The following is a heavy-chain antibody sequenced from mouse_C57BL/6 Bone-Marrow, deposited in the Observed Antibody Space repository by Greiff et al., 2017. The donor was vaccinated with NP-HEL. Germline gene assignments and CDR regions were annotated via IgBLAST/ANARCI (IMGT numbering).Heavy chain of an antibody. J-gene: IGHJ4*01. CDR3: ARWLLRTPYAMDD. V-gene: IGHV1-53*01. D-gene: IGHD2-3*01. Sequence: VQLQQPGTELVKPGASVKLSCKASGYTFTSYWMHWVKQRPGQGLEWIGNINPSNGGTNYNEKFKSKATLTVDKSSSTAYMQLSSLTSEDSEVYACARWLLRTPYAMDDWGQGTSVTVSS. CDR2: INPSNGGT. CDR1: GYTFTSYW.